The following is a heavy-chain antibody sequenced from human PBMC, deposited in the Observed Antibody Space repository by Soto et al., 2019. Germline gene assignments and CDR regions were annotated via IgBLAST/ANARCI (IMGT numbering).Heavy chain of an antibody. CDR3: ARERIAGPFDN. D-gene: IGHD1-26*01. J-gene: IGHJ4*02. CDR2: ITPGNGDT. V-gene: IGHV1-2*02. CDR1: GYNFFGFH. Sequence: ASVKVSFKSSGYNFFGFHLHWLRQAPGQGLEWIGGITPGNGDTKYAQPFEGRVTLTRDTSIDTAYMDLSGLKSDDTAVYYCARERIAGPFDNWGQGTLVTVSS.